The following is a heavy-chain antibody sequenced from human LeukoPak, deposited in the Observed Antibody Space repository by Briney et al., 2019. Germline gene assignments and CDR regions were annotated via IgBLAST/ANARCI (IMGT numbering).Heavy chain of an antibody. CDR3: ARDGQWELKEG. J-gene: IGHJ4*02. CDR2: ISSSSSTI. D-gene: IGHD1-26*01. CDR1: GFTFSSYS. Sequence: GGSLRLSCAASGFTFSSYSMNWVRQAPGNGLEWVSYISSSSSTIYYADSVKGRFTISRDNAKNSLYLQMNSLRAEDTAVYYCARDGQWELKEGWGQGTLVTVSS. V-gene: IGHV3-48*01.